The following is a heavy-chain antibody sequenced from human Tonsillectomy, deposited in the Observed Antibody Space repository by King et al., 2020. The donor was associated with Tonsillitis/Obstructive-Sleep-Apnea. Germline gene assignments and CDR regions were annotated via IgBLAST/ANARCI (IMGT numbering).Heavy chain of an antibody. CDR1: GFTFSSYW. D-gene: IGHD2-2*02. V-gene: IGHV3-7*01. Sequence: VQLVESGGGLVQPGGSLRLSCAASGFTFSSYWMSWVRQAPGKGLEWVANIKQDGSEKYYVDSVKGRFTISRDNAKNSLYLQMNSLRAEDTAVYYCARAGSRGYCSSTSCYTPWYFDLWGRGTLVTVSS. CDR2: IKQDGSEK. CDR3: ARAGSRGYCSSTSCYTPWYFDL. J-gene: IGHJ2*01.